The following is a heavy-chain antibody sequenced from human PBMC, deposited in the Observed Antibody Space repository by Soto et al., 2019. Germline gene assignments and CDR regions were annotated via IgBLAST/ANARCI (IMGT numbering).Heavy chain of an antibody. CDR3: AKPLYYYDSSGYQ. D-gene: IGHD3-22*01. Sequence: GGSLRLSCAASGFTFSSYAMSWVRQAPGKGLEWVSAISGSVGSTYYADSVKGRFTISRDNSKNTLYLQMNSLRAEDTAVYYCAKPLYYYDSSGYQWGQGTLVTVSS. J-gene: IGHJ4*02. V-gene: IGHV3-23*01. CDR2: ISGSVGST. CDR1: GFTFSSYA.